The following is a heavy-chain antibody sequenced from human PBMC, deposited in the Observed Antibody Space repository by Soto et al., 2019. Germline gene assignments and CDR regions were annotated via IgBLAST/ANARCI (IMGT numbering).Heavy chain of an antibody. CDR3: ARNRYDSSGYKISTFDY. V-gene: IGHV1-3*01. J-gene: IGHJ4*02. Sequence: ASVKVSCKASGYTFTSYAMHWVRQAPGQRLEWMGWINAGNGNTKYSQKFQGRVTITRDTSASTAYMELSSLRSEDTAVYYCARNRYDSSGYKISTFDYWGQGTLVTVSS. D-gene: IGHD3-22*01. CDR1: GYTFTSYA. CDR2: INAGNGNT.